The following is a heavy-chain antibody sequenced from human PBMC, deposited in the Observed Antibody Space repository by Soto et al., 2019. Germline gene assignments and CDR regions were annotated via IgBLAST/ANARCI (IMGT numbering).Heavy chain of an antibody. Sequence: GASVKVSCKASGYTFTSFGISWVRQAPGQGLEWVGWISAYNGDTKYAEHFQGRVTMTTDTSTSTAYMEVRSLRSDDTAVYYCARDITRVRGPPHYHYNRDLWGKGTTVTVSS. D-gene: IGHD3-10*01. V-gene: IGHV1-18*01. CDR3: ARDITRVRGPPHYHYNRDL. J-gene: IGHJ6*03. CDR1: GYTFTSFG. CDR2: ISAYNGDT.